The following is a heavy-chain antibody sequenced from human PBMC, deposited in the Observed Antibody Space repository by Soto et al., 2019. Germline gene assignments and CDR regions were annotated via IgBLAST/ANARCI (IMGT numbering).Heavy chain of an antibody. V-gene: IGHV1-2*02. CDR1: GYTFTGYY. CDR3: ARDGTRLGYCSGGSCFNWFDP. CDR2: INPNSGGT. J-gene: IGHJ5*02. Sequence: QVQLVQSGAEVKKPGASVKVSCKASGYTFTGYYMHWVRQAPGQGLEWMGWINPNSGGTNYAQKFQGRVTMTRDTSISIAYMELSRLRSDDTAVYYCARDGTRLGYCSGGSCFNWFDPWGQGTLVTVSS. D-gene: IGHD2-15*01.